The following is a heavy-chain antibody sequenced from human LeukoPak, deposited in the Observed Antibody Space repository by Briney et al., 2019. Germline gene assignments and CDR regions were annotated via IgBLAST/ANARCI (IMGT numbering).Heavy chain of an antibody. Sequence: SVKVSCKASGGTFNSYAISWVRQAPGQGLEWMGGIIPIFGTANYAQKFQGRVTITADESTSTAYMELSSLRSEDTAVYYCARGPATVVTPYYFDYWGQGTLVTVSS. V-gene: IGHV1-69*13. J-gene: IGHJ4*02. D-gene: IGHD4-23*01. CDR1: GGTFNSYA. CDR3: ARGPATVVTPYYFDY. CDR2: IIPIFGTA.